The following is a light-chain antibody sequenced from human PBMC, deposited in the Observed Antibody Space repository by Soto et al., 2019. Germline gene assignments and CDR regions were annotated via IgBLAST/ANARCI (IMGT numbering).Light chain of an antibody. CDR1: SGSVSSDHY. CDR2: TTH. CDR3: ALYMGSGVWV. V-gene: IGLV8-61*01. J-gene: IGLJ3*02. Sequence: QTVVTQEPSFSVSPGGTVTLTCGLSSGSVSSDHYPSWYQQTPGQAPRTLIYTTHTRSSGVPDRFSGSILGNKAALTIAGAQAEDEADYYCALYMGSGVWVFGGGTQLTVL.